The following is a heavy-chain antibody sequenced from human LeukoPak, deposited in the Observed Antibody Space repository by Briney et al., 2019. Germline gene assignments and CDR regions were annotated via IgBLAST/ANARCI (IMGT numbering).Heavy chain of an antibody. CDR3: ARDTYYYDSSGYYQYYFDY. J-gene: IGHJ4*02. CDR2: IGTAGDT. Sequence: GGSLRLSCAASGFTFSSYDMHWVRQATGKGLEWVSAIGTAGDTYYPGSVKGRFTISRDNAKNSLYLQMNSLRAEDTAVYYCARDTYYYDSSGYYQYYFDYWGQGTLVTVSS. V-gene: IGHV3-13*01. CDR1: GFTFSSYD. D-gene: IGHD3-22*01.